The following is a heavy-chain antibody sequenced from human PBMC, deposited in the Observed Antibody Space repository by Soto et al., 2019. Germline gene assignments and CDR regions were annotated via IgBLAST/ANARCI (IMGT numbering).Heavy chain of an antibody. J-gene: IGHJ3*02. CDR2: IKQDGSEK. CDR1: GFTFSSYW. CDR3: ARVGSSGWYGAFDI. V-gene: IGHV3-7*03. D-gene: IGHD6-19*01. Sequence: EVQLVESGGGLVQPGGSLRLSCAASGFTFSSYWMSWVRQAPGKGLEWVANIKQDGSEKYYVDSVKGRFTISRDNAKNSLYLQMNSLRAEDTAVYYCARVGSSGWYGAFDIWGQGTMVTVSS.